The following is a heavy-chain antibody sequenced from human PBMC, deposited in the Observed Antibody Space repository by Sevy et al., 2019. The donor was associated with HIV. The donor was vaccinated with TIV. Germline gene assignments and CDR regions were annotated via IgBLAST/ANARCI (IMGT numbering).Heavy chain of an antibody. CDR1: GFTFSSYA. Sequence: GGSLRLSCAASGFTFSSYAMSWVRQAPGKGLEWVSAISGSGGSTYYADSVKGRFTISRDNSKNTLYLQMNSLGAEDTAVYYCAKDLRPLHAFDIWGQGTMVTVSS. J-gene: IGHJ3*02. CDR3: AKDLRPLHAFDI. CDR2: ISGSGGST. V-gene: IGHV3-23*01.